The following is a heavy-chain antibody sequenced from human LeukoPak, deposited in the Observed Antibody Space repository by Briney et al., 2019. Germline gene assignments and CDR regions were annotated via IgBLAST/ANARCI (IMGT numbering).Heavy chain of an antibody. Sequence: GGSLRLSCAASGFTFSSYWMHWVRQAPGKGLVWVSRIKGDGNTNYADSVKGRFTISRDNAKNTVSLQMNSLRAEDTGVYYCARAPSEVGGYYPEYFRHWGQGTLVTVSS. V-gene: IGHV3-74*01. D-gene: IGHD3-22*01. CDR1: GFTFSSYW. CDR3: ARAPSEVGGYYPEYFRH. CDR2: IKGDGNT. J-gene: IGHJ1*01.